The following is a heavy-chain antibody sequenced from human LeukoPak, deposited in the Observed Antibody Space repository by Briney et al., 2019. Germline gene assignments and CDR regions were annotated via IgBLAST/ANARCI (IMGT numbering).Heavy chain of an antibody. D-gene: IGHD1-26*01. CDR1: GFTFGSYG. CDR2: ISSSSSTI. J-gene: IGHJ4*02. Sequence: GGTLRLSCAASGFTFGSYGMSWVRQAPGKGLEWVSYISSSSSTIYYADSVKGRFTISRDNAKNSLYLQMNSLRAEDTAVYYCARDRSPGGRATHFDNWGQGTLVTVSS. V-gene: IGHV3-48*04. CDR3: ARDRSPGGRATHFDN.